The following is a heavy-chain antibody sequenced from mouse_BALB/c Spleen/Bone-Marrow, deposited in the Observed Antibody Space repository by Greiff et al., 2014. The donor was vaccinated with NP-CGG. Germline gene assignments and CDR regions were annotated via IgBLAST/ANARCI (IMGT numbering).Heavy chain of an antibody. CDR3: ARDEDYAMDY. J-gene: IGHJ4*01. CDR1: GFTFSSFG. Sequence: EVQGVESGGGLVQPGGSRKLSCAASGFTFSSFGMHWVRQAPEKGLEWVAYISSGSSTIHYADTVKGRFTISRDNPKNTLFLQMTSLRSEDTAMYYCARDEDYAMDYWGQGTSVTVSS. CDR2: ISSGSSTI. V-gene: IGHV5-17*02.